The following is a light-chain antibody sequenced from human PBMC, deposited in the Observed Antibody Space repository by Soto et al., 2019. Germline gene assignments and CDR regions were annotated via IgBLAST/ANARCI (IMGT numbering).Light chain of an antibody. CDR3: QSYDSSLSGSV. CDR2: VNS. J-gene: IGLJ2*01. CDR1: SSNNGAGYD. V-gene: IGLV1-40*01. Sequence: QSVLTQPPSVSGAPGQRVTISCTGSSSNNGAGYDVHWYQQLPGTAPKLLIYVNSNRPSGVPDRFSGSKSGTSASLAITGLQAEDEADYYCQSYDSSLSGSVFGGGTKLTVL.